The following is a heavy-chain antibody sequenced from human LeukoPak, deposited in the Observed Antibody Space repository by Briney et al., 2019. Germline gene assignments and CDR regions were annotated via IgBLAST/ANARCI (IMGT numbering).Heavy chain of an antibody. CDR3: ARHWAGYSLTGWFDP. J-gene: IGHJ5*02. D-gene: IGHD6-13*01. CDR2: IYYSGST. V-gene: IGHV4-59*08. CDR1: GGSISSYY. Sequence: SETLSLTCTVSGGSISSYYWSWIRQPPGKGLGWVGYIYYSGSTNYNPSLKSRVTISVDTSKNQFSLKLSSVTAADTAVYYCARHWAGYSLTGWFDPWGQGTLVTVSS.